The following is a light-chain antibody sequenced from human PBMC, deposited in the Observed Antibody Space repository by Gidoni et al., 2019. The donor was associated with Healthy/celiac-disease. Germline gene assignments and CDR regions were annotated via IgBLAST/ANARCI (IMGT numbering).Light chain of an antibody. CDR1: QSVSSSY. Sequence: EIVLTHSPGTLSLSPGERATLSCRASQSVSSSYLAWYQQKPGQAPRLLIYGASSRATGIPDRFSGSGSGTDFTLTISRLEPEDFAVYYCQQYGSSPTFGQXTKVEIK. J-gene: IGKJ1*01. V-gene: IGKV3-20*01. CDR3: QQYGSSPT. CDR2: GAS.